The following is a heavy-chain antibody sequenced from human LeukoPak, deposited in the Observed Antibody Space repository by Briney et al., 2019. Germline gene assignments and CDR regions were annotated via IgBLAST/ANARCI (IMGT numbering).Heavy chain of an antibody. D-gene: IGHD6-13*01. CDR3: AKSRVATGTFYFDY. CDR1: GFTFSSYS. Sequence: GGSLRLSCAASGFTFSSYSMSWVRQAPGKGLEWVSGISGNDGGTTYYADSVKGRFSIPRDGSKNTLYLQMNSLRVEDTAIYYCAKSRVATGTFYFDYWGQGTLVTVSS. J-gene: IGHJ4*02. V-gene: IGHV3-23*01. CDR2: ISGNDGGTT.